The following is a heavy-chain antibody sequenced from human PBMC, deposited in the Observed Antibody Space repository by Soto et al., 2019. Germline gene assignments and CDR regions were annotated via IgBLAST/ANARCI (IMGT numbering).Heavy chain of an antibody. CDR3: ARHGPLSNNWNQLDY. J-gene: IGHJ4*02. D-gene: IGHD1-1*01. V-gene: IGHV4-39*01. CDR1: GGSISSSPYY. Sequence: QLQLQESGPGLVKPSETLSLTCTVSGGSISSSPYYWGWIRQPPGKGLEWIGNIYYNGNTFYNPSIKSQVTISGDTPKNEFSLKLSSVTAADTAVYYCARHGPLSNNWNQLDYWGQGTLVTVSS. CDR2: IYYNGNT.